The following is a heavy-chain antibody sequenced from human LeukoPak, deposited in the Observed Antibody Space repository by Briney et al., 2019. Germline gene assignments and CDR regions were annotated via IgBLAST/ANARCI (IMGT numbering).Heavy chain of an antibody. D-gene: IGHD1-7*01. J-gene: IGHJ4*02. CDR3: ARLNAGTIGGYYFDY. Sequence: SETLSLTCTVSGGSISSYYWSWIRQPPGKGLEWIGYIYYSGSTNYNPSLKSRVTISVDTSKNQFSLKLSSVTAADTAVYYCARLNAGTIGGYYFDYWGQGTLVTVSS. V-gene: IGHV4-59*01. CDR2: IYYSGST. CDR1: GGSISSYY.